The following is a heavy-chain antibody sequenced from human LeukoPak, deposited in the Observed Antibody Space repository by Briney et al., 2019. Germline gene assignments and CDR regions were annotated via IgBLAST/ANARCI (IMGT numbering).Heavy chain of an antibody. CDR3: ARDHYYDNSGKTGPGYYFDY. V-gene: IGHV1-46*01. CDR2: INPSGGRT. Sequence: GASVKVSCKASGYTFTSYYMHWVRQAPGQGLEWMGIINPSGGRTGYAQKFQGRVTMTRDTSTSTVYMEVSSLRSEDTAVYYCARDHYYDNSGKTGPGYYFDYWGQGTLVTVSS. CDR1: GYTFTSYY. J-gene: IGHJ4*02. D-gene: IGHD3-22*01.